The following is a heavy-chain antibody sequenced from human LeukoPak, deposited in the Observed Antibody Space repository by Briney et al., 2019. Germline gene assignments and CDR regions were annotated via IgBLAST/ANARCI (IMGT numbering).Heavy chain of an antibody. V-gene: IGHV1-69*13. D-gene: IGHD3-3*01. Sequence: SVKVSCKSSGDTSSKYIISWIRQAPAQGLEWMGGINPFSGAVRYARNFEGRVTITADESTSTVYMEMSGLRSEDTAVYFCSGGPPRFFYYMDVWGKGTTVTV. CDR1: GDTSSKYI. J-gene: IGHJ6*03. CDR2: INPFSGAV. CDR3: SGGPPRFFYYMDV.